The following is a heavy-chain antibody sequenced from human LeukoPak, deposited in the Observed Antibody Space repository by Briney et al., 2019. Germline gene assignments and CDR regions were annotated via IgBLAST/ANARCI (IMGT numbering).Heavy chain of an antibody. D-gene: IGHD3-10*01. CDR2: IYPGDSDT. J-gene: IGHJ6*02. Sequence: GEPLKISCQGSGSRFTSYWIGWVRPMPGKSLEWMGIIYPGDSDTRYSPSFQGQVTISADKSISTAYLQWSSLKASDTAMYYCARQFSEGSGSYYNEYYYGMDVWGQGTTVTVSS. V-gene: IGHV5-51*01. CDR3: ARQFSEGSGSYYNEYYYGMDV. CDR1: GSRFTSYW.